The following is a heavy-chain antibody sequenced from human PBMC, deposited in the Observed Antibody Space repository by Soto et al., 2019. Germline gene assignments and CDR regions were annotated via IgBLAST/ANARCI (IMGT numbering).Heavy chain of an antibody. CDR2: ISAYNGNT. CDR3: ARGGSLWFGELSAYYYGMDV. D-gene: IGHD3-10*01. J-gene: IGHJ6*04. CDR1: GGTFSSYA. V-gene: IGHV1-18*01. Sequence: ASVKVSCKASGGTFSSYAISWVRQAPGQGLEWMGWISAYNGNTNYAQKLQGRVTMTTDTSTSTAYMELSRLRSDDTAVYYCARGGSLWFGELSAYYYGMDVCGEGTTVTVSS.